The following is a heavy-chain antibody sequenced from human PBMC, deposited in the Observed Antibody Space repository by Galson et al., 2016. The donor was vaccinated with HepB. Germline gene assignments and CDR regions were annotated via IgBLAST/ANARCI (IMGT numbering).Heavy chain of an antibody. CDR2: IYAGNGHT. CDR3: ARDSDYNVDY. V-gene: IGHV1-18*01. J-gene: IGHJ4*02. CDR1: GYTFTSSG. Sequence: SVKVSCKASGYTFTSSGISWMRQAPGQGLGWVGWIYAGNGHTNYAQSLQGRVTVTMDTSATTAYMELRRLTSDDTAVYYCARDSDYNVDYWGQGTLVTVSS. D-gene: IGHD4-17*01.